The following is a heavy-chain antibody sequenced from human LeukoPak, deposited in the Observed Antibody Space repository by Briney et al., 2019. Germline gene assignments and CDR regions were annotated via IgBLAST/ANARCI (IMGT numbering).Heavy chain of an antibody. J-gene: IGHJ4*02. CDR3: ATYPMIDYGDYFLSGGFYFDY. CDR1: GYSFTSYW. Sequence: GESLKISCKGSGYSFTSYWIGWVRQMPGKGLEWMGIIYPGDSDTRYSPSFQGQVTISADKSISTAYLQWSSLKASDTAMYYCATYPMIDYGDYFLSGGFYFDYWGQGTLVTVSS. D-gene: IGHD4-17*01. V-gene: IGHV5-51*01. CDR2: IYPGDSDT.